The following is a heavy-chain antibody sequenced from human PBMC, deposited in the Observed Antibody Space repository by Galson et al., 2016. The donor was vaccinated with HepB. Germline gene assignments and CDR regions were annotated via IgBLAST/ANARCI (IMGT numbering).Heavy chain of an antibody. CDR3: ARGSAVAGTGGISY. CDR1: GYTFISYG. V-gene: IGHV1-18*01. D-gene: IGHD6-19*01. CDR2: ISAHNGNT. Sequence: SVKVSCKASGYTFISYGINWVQQAPGQGLEWLGWISAHNGNTSYAQNLQGRVTMTTDTSTSTGYMELRRLRSDDTAVYYCARGSAVAGTGGISYWGQGTLVTVSS. J-gene: IGHJ4*02.